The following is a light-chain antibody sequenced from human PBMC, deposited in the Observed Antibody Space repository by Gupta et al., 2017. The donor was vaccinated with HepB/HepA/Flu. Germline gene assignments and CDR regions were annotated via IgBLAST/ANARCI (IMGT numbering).Light chain of an antibody. Sequence: DIQMTQSPSFLPASVGDRVTITCRASQSISTYLNWYQQKPGKAPILLIYDASSLQSGVPSRFSGSGSGTEFTLTISRLQPEDFAAYYCQQSDISPRTFGQGTKVEIK. CDR1: QSISTY. V-gene: IGKV1-39*01. CDR3: QQSDISPRT. CDR2: DAS. J-gene: IGKJ1*01.